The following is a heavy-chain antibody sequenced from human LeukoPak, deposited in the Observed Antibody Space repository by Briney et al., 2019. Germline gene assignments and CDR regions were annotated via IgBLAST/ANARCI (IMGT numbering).Heavy chain of an antibody. Sequence: GGSLRLSCAASGFTFSNYAMTWVRQAPGKGLYWVSAITGGGDSTYYSDSVKGRFTISRDNSKNTLFPQMNSLRAEDTALYYCAKVISSGYYYDSWGQGTLVTVSS. J-gene: IGHJ4*02. CDR3: AKVISSGYYYDS. CDR2: ITGGGDST. V-gene: IGHV3-23*01. CDR1: GFTFSNYA. D-gene: IGHD3-22*01.